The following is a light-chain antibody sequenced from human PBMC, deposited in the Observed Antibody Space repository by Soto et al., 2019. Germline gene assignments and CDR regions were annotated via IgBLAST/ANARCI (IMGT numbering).Light chain of an antibody. Sequence: DIVLTQSPGTLSLSPGESAALSCRASQSVSSNYLAWYRQKPGQAPRLLIYAISTRAAGIPDRFSGSGSGTDLTLTISRLEPEDSAVYYCQQYSKSPWTFGQGTRVEI. CDR2: AIS. J-gene: IGKJ1*01. CDR1: QSVSSNY. V-gene: IGKV3-20*01. CDR3: QQYSKSPWT.